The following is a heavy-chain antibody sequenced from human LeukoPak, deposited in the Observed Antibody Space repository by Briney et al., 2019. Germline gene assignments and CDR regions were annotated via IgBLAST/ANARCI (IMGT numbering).Heavy chain of an antibody. CDR2: IYYSGST. J-gene: IGHJ2*01. V-gene: IGHV4-31*03. Sequence: SETLSLTCTVSGGSISSGGYYWSWIRQHPGKGLEWIGYIYYSGSTYYNPSLKSRVTISVDTSKNQFSLKLSSVTAADTAVYYCARDQGSSTHLDLWGRGTLVTVSS. CDR1: GGSISSGGYY. D-gene: IGHD2-15*01. CDR3: ARDQGSSTHLDL.